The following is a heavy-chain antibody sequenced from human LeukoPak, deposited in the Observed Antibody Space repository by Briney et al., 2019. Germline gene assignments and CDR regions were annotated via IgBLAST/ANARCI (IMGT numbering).Heavy chain of an antibody. D-gene: IGHD6-13*01. CDR1: GGSVSGYY. CDR3: ARGREAAAGIP. J-gene: IGHJ5*02. Sequence: SETLSLTCAVSGGSVSGYYWGWIRQPPGRGLEWIGYVYYSGSTNYNPSFKSRITISVDTSRNQFSLQLSSVTAADTAVYYCARGREAAAGIPWGQGTLVTVSS. CDR2: VYYSGST. V-gene: IGHV4-59*02.